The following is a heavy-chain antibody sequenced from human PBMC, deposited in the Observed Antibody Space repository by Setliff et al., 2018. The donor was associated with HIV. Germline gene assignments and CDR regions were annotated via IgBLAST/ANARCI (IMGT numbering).Heavy chain of an antibody. CDR2: IYPNTGGT. D-gene: IGHD1-26*01. V-gene: IGHV1-2*02. CDR3: ARDRASGSYFFGAFDI. Sequence: ASVKVSCKASGYTFTAYYIHWVRQAPGQGLEWIGWIYPNTGGTNYAQKFQGRVTMTRDTSISTAYMELSRLTSDDTAIYYCARDRASGSYFFGAFDIWGQGTMVTVAS. J-gene: IGHJ3*02. CDR1: GYTFTAYY.